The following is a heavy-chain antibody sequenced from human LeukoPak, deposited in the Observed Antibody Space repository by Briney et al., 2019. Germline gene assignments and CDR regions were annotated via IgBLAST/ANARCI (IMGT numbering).Heavy chain of an antibody. Sequence: GGSLRLPCAASGFTFSSYGMHWVRQAPGKGLEWVAVIWYDGSNKYYADSVKGRFTISRYNSKNTLYLQMNSLRAEDTAVYYCARDQPALGIDYWGQGTLVTVSS. CDR2: IWYDGSNK. CDR1: GFTFSSYG. V-gene: IGHV3-33*01. J-gene: IGHJ4*02. CDR3: ARDQPALGIDY. D-gene: IGHD2-2*01.